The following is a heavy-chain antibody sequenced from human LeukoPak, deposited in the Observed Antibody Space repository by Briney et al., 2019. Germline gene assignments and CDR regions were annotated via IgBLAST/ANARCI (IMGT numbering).Heavy chain of an antibody. Sequence: PGGSLRLSCAASGLTFSSYEMNWVRQGPGKGLEWVGRIKSKTDGGTTDYAAPVKGRFTISRDDSENTLYLQMNSLKTEETAVYYCTVDTNTDSQYYWGQGTLVTVSS. CDR3: TVDTNTDSQYY. CDR2: IKSKTDGGTT. CDR1: GLTFSSYE. J-gene: IGHJ4*02. D-gene: IGHD2-8*01. V-gene: IGHV3-15*01.